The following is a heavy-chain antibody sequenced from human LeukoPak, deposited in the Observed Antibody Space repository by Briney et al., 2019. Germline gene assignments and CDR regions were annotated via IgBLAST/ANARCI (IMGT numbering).Heavy chain of an antibody. V-gene: IGHV3-21*01. CDR3: ARVGGNFGMDV. Sequence: GGSLRLSCAASGFTFSGYSMNWVRQAPGKGLEWVSSISSSSNYIYYADSVKGRFTISTDNAKNSLYLQMNSLRAEDTAVYFCARVGGNFGMDVWGQGTTVTVSS. CDR1: GFTFSGYS. J-gene: IGHJ6*02. D-gene: IGHD2-15*01. CDR2: ISSSSNYI.